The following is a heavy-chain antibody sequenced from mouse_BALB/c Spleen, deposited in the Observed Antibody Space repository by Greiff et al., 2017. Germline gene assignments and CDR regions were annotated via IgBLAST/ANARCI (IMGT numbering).Heavy chain of an antibody. Sequence: EVHLVESGGGLVKPGGSLKLSCAASGFTFSSYTMSWVRQTPEKRLEWVATISSGGSYTYYPDSVKGRFTISRDNAKNTLYLQMSSLKSEDTAMYYCTRDDYDGYFDVWGAGTTVTVSS. CDR3: TRDDYDGYFDV. CDR2: ISSGGSYT. D-gene: IGHD2-4*01. CDR1: GFTFSSYT. J-gene: IGHJ1*01. V-gene: IGHV5-6-4*01.